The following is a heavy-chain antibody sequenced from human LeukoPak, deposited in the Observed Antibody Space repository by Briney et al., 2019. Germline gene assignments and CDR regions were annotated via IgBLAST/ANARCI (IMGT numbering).Heavy chain of an antibody. CDR1: GFTFSSYA. D-gene: IGHD3-22*01. Sequence: GGTLRLSCAASGFTFSSYAMSWVRQAAGNGLEWVSAISGSGGSTYYADSVKGRFTIYRDNSKNTLYLQMNRLRAEDTAVYYCAKDPVGEDYYDSSGSDYWGQGTLVTVSS. V-gene: IGHV3-23*01. CDR2: ISGSGGST. CDR3: AKDPVGEDYYDSSGSDY. J-gene: IGHJ4*02.